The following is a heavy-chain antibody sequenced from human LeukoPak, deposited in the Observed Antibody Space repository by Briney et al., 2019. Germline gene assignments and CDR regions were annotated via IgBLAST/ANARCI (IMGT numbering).Heavy chain of an antibody. Sequence: GGSLRLSCAASGFMFSPYGMSWVRQAPGKGLEWVSGISGSGDITHYAESVKGRFTISRDNSKKTLSLQMNSLRGEDTAVYYCAKDRFREYSESGSPFDSWGQGALVSVSS. V-gene: IGHV3-23*01. J-gene: IGHJ4*02. D-gene: IGHD3-10*01. CDR1: GFMFSPYG. CDR3: AKDRFREYSESGSPFDS. CDR2: ISGSGDIT.